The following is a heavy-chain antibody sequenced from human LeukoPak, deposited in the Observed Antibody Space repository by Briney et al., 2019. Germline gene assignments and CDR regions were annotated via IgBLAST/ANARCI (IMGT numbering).Heavy chain of an antibody. CDR2: ISGSGDET. Sequence: GGSLRLSCAASGITFSSHAMGWARQAPGKGLEWVSAISGSGDETYYADSVKGRFTISRDNAKNTLFLQMNNLRTDDTAIYYCANRAPGSSYDYRGQGTLVTVSS. CDR1: GITFSSHA. J-gene: IGHJ4*02. CDR3: ANRAPGSSYDY. V-gene: IGHV3-23*01.